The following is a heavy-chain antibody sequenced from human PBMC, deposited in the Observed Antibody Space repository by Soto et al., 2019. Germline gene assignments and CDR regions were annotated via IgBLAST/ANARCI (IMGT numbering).Heavy chain of an antibody. CDR3: ARGDFWSGYRFEDYYYMDV. V-gene: IGHV1-8*01. J-gene: IGHJ6*03. Sequence: VASVKVSCKASGYTFTSYDINWVRQATGQGLEWMGWMNPNSGNTGYAQKFQGRVTMTRNTSISTAYMELSSLRSEDTAVYYCARGDFWSGYRFEDYYYMDVWGKGTTVTVSS. CDR1: GYTFTSYD. D-gene: IGHD3-3*01. CDR2: MNPNSGNT.